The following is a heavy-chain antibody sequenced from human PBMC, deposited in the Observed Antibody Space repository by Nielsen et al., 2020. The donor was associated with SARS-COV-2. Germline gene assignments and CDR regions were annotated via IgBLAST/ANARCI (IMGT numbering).Heavy chain of an antibody. D-gene: IGHD6-13*01. CDR3: ARERVIAAAGYYYYYYGMDV. CDR2: ISWNSGSI. V-gene: IGHV3-9*01. J-gene: IGHJ6*02. CDR1: GFTFDDYA. Sequence: SLKISCAASGFTFDDYAMHWVRQAPGKGLEWVSGISWNSGSIGYADSVKGRFTISRDNSKNTLCLQMNSLRAEDTAVYYCARERVIAAAGYYYYYYGMDVWGQGTTVTVSS.